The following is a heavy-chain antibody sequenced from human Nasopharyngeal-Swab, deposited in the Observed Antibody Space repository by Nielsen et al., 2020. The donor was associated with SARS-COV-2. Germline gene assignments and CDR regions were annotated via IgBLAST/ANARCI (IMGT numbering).Heavy chain of an antibody. CDR2: MNPNSGNT. CDR3: ARGGHIVVVVAAADNWFDP. J-gene: IGHJ5*02. V-gene: IGHV1-8*01. CDR1: GYTFTSYD. D-gene: IGHD2-15*01. Sequence: ASVKVSCKASGYTFTSYDINWVRQATGQGLEWMGWMNPNSGNTGYAQKFLGRVIMTRNTSISTAYMELSSLRSEDTAVYYCARGGHIVVVVAAADNWFDPWGQGTLVTVSS.